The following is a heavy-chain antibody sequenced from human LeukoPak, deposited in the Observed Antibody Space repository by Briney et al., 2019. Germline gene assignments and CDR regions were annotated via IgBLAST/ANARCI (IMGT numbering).Heavy chain of an antibody. D-gene: IGHD6-6*01. CDR3: ARGARQPEN. V-gene: IGHV3-7*01. CDR2: IKEDGSDK. J-gene: IGHJ4*02. Sequence: GGSLRLSCVASGFAFSSHWMTWVHQAPGKDLEWVANIKEDGSDKYYVDSLKGRFTISRDNAKNSLFLQMNSLRAEDTAVYYCARGARQPENWGQGTLVTVSS. CDR1: GFAFSSHW.